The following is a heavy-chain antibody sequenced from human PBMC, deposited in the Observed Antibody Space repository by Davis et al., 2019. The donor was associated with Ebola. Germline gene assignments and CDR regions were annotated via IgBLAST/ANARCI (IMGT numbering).Heavy chain of an antibody. CDR1: GGSISSYY. D-gene: IGHD5-18*01. Sequence: PSETLSLTCTVSGGSISSYYWSWIRQPPGKGLEWIGYIYYSGSTNYNPSLKSRVTISVDTSKNQFSLKLSSVTAADTAVYYCARSRDTAMVSFGMDVWGQGTTVTVSS. V-gene: IGHV4-59*08. J-gene: IGHJ6*02. CDR3: ARSRDTAMVSFGMDV. CDR2: IYYSGST.